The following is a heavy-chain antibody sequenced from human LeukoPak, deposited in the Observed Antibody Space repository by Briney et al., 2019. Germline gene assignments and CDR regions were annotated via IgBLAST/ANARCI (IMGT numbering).Heavy chain of an antibody. CDR1: GFTFSNAW. J-gene: IGHJ4*02. Sequence: GGSLRLSCAPSGFTFSNAWMTWVRQAPGKGLEWVGRIKSKTSGGTADYAAPVKGRFTISRDDSRDTLYLQMNSLKTEDTAVYYCSTWTSSGNSLFDHWGLGTLVTVS. CDR3: STWTSSGNSLFDH. D-gene: IGHD4-23*01. V-gene: IGHV3-15*01. CDR2: IKSKTSGGTA.